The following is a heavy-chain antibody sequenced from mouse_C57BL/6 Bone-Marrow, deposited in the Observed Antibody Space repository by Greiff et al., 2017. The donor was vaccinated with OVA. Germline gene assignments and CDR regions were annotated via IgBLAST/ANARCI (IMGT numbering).Heavy chain of an antibody. CDR1: GYTFTDYE. CDR3: TNPLLYFDY. CDR2: IDPETGGT. V-gene: IGHV1-15*01. D-gene: IGHD2-10*01. J-gene: IGHJ2*01. Sequence: QVQLQQSGAELVRPGASVTLSCKASGYTFTDYEMHWVKQTPVHGLEWIGAIDPETGGTAYNQKFKGKAILTADKSSSTAYMELRSLTSEDSAVYYCTNPLLYFDYWGQGTTLTVSS.